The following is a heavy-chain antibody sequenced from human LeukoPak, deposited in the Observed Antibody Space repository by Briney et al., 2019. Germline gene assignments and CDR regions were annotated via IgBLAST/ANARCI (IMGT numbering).Heavy chain of an antibody. CDR3: ARVWYSSGWSDY. CDR1: GFTVSSNY. V-gene: IGHV3-66*01. D-gene: IGHD6-19*01. CDR2: IYSGGST. Sequence: QPGRSLRLSCAASGFTVSSNYMSWVRQAPGKGLEWVSVIYSGGSTYYADSVKGRFTISRDNSKNTLYLQMNSLRAEDTAVYYCARVWYSSGWSDYWGQGTLVTVSS. J-gene: IGHJ4*02.